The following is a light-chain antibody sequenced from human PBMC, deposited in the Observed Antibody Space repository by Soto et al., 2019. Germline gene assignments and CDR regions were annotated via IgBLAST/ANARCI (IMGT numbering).Light chain of an antibody. Sequence: DIQMTQSPSTLSGSVGDRVTITCRASETISSWLAWYQQKPGKAPKLRTYKASTLQSGDPSRFSGSGSGTEFTLTIRSLQPDDFATYYCQPYNSYSEAFGQGTKVELK. CDR3: QPYNSYSEA. CDR1: ETISSW. V-gene: IGKV1-5*03. J-gene: IGKJ1*01. CDR2: KAS.